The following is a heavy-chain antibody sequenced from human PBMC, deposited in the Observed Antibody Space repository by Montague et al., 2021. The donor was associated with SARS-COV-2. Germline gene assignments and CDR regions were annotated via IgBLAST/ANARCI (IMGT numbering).Heavy chain of an antibody. CDR3: AHVIVVFTVSDFDY. V-gene: IGHV2-5*02. CDR1: GFSLSTSGVC. CDR2: IYWDDDN. J-gene: IGHJ4*02. Sequence: PALVKPTQTLTLTCTFSGFSLSTSGVCLGWIRQPPGTALEWLALIYWDDDNRYSPSLKSRLTISKDTSKYQVVLTMTNMDPVDTATYYCAHVIVVFTVSDFDYWGQGTLVTVSS. D-gene: IGHD3-22*01.